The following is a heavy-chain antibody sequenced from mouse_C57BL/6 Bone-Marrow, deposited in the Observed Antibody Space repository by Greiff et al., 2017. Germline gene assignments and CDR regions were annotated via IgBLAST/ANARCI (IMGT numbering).Heavy chain of an antibody. Sequence: VQLKQSGPVLVKPGASVKMSCKASGYTFTDYYMNWVKQSHGKSLEWIGVINPYNGGTSYNQKFKGKATLTVDKSSSTAYMELNSLTSEDSAVYYCAKVAYYSNYAAMDYWGQGTSVTVSS. CDR2: INPYNGGT. J-gene: IGHJ4*01. D-gene: IGHD2-5*01. CDR1: GYTFTDYY. V-gene: IGHV1-19*01. CDR3: AKVAYYSNYAAMDY.